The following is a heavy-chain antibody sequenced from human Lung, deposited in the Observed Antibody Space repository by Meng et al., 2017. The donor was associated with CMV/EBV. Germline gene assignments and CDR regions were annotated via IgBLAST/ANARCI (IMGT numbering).Heavy chain of an antibody. V-gene: IGHV4-38-2*02. Sequence: SETLSLTCIVSGYSISSGYYWGWIRQPPGKGLEWIGSIHHSGSTYYNPSLKSRVTISLDTSKNQCSLKLSSVTAADTAVYYCARLDYTPGCFDPWGLGTLVTVSS. CDR2: IHHSGST. J-gene: IGHJ5*02. D-gene: IGHD4-11*01. CDR3: ARLDYTPGCFDP. CDR1: GYSISSGYY.